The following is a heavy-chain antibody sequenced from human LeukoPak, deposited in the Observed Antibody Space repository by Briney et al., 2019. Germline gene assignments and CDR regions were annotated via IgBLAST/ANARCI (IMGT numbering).Heavy chain of an antibody. J-gene: IGHJ4*02. CDR1: GFTFSSYA. CDR2: ISGSGGST. V-gene: IGHV3-23*01. Sequence: PGGSLRLSCAVSGFTFSSYAMSWVRQAPGKGLEWVSAISGSGGSTYYADSVKGRFTISRDNSKNTLYLQMNSLRAEDTAVYYCAKYPFSTIFGVDIIDYWGQGTLVTVSS. CDR3: AKYPFSTIFGVDIIDY. D-gene: IGHD3-3*01.